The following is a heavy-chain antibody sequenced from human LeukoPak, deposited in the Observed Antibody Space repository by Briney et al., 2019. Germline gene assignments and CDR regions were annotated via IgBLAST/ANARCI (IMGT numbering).Heavy chain of an antibody. CDR3: ARDAKFERSGSGSYPDY. V-gene: IGHV1-2*02. CDR1: GYTFTGYY. CDR2: INPNSGGT. J-gene: IGHJ4*02. Sequence: ASVKVSCKASGYTFTGYYMHWVRQAPGQGLEWMGWINPNSGGTNYAQKFQGRVTMTRDTSISTAYMELSSLRSEDTAVYYCARDAKFERSGSGSYPDYWGQGTLVTVSS. D-gene: IGHD3-10*01.